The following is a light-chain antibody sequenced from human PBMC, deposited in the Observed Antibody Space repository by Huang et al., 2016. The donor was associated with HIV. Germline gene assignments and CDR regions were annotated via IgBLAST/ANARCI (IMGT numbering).Light chain of an antibody. CDR2: DAS. J-gene: IGKJ1*01. CDR1: QSIGSY. CDR3: QQRNNWPPWT. V-gene: IGKV3-11*01. Sequence: EIVLTQSPATLSLSLGEGATLSCRASQSIGSYLAWYQQRPGQAPRRLSYDASVRATGNPARLSGRGSGTDFTLTISSLEPEDVAVYYCQQRNNWPPWTFGQGTKVELK.